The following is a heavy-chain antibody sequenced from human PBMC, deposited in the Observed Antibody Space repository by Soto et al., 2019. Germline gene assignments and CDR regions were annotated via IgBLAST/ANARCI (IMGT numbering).Heavy chain of an antibody. J-gene: IGHJ6*02. CDR2: ISGSGGST. Sequence: PVGSLRLSCAASGFTFSSYAMSWVRQAPGKGLEWVSAISGSGGSTYYADSVKGRFTISRDNSKNTLYLQMNSLRAEDTAVYYCAKCGDYDILTGYYSTVGMDVWGQGTTVTISS. V-gene: IGHV3-23*01. CDR3: AKCGDYDILTGYYSTVGMDV. CDR1: GFTFSSYA. D-gene: IGHD3-9*01.